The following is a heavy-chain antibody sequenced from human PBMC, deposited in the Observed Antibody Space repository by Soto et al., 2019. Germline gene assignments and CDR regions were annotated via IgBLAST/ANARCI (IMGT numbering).Heavy chain of an antibody. CDR1: GGSISSYY. J-gene: IGHJ5*02. V-gene: IGHV4-59*12. CDR3: ARAIAVAVNWFDP. CDR2: IYYSGST. D-gene: IGHD6-19*01. Sequence: SETLSLTCTVSGGSISSYYWSWIRQPPGKGLEWIGYIYYSGSTNYNPSLKSRVTISVDKSKNQFSLKLSSVTAADTAVYYCARAIAVAVNWFDPWGQGTLVTVSS.